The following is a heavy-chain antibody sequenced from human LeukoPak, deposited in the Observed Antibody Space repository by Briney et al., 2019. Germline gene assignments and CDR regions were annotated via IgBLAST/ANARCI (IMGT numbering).Heavy chain of an antibody. J-gene: IGHJ4*02. V-gene: IGHV3-30*18. D-gene: IGHD2-15*01. CDR1: GFTFSSYG. CDR2: ISSDGSNE. CDR3: AKKDVSYFDY. Sequence: GRSLRLSCAASGFTFSSYGMHWVRQAPGKGLEWVAVISSDGSNEYYADSVKGRFTISRDNSKNTLYLQMNSLRAEDAAVYYCAKKDVSYFDYWGQGTLVTVSS.